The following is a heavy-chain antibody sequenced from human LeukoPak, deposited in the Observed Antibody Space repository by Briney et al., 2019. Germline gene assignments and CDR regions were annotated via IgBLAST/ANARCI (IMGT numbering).Heavy chain of an antibody. CDR2: IYYNGST. J-gene: IGHJ4*02. D-gene: IGHD4/OR15-4a*01. V-gene: IGHV4-59*01. CDR3: ARGDYRRGENYFDY. Sequence: SETLSLTCTVSGRSISTYFWNWIRQPPGKGLEWIGYIYYNGSTNYNPSLKSRVTISVDTSKNRFALRLSSVTAADTAVYYCARGDYRRGENYFDYWGQGTLVTVSS. CDR1: GRSISTYF.